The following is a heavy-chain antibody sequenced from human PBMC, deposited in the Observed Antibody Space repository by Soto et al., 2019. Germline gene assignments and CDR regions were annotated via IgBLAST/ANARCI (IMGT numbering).Heavy chain of an antibody. J-gene: IGHJ4*02. CDR1: GFTFSSYA. CDR3: ARRGWHSSPGYYFDY. Sequence: QVQLVESGGGVVQPGRSLRLSCAASGFTFSSYAMHWVRQAPGKGLEWVAVISYAGSNKYYADSVKGRFTISRDNSKNTLYLQMNSLRAEDTAVYYCARRGWHSSPGYYFDYWGQGTLVTVSS. D-gene: IGHD6-19*01. V-gene: IGHV3-30-3*01. CDR2: ISYAGSNK.